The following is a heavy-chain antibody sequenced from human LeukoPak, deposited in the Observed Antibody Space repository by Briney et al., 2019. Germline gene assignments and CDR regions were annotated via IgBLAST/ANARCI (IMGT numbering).Heavy chain of an antibody. Sequence: ASVKVSCKASGYTFTSYGISWVRQAPGQGLEWMGWISAYNGNTNYAQKLQSRVTMTTDTSTSTAYMELRSLRSDDTAVSYCARAQSGRCGWSLYFDYWGQGTLVTVSS. CDR2: ISAYNGNT. V-gene: IGHV1-18*01. J-gene: IGHJ4*02. CDR3: ARAQSGRCGWSLYFDY. D-gene: IGHD6-19*01. CDR1: GYTFTSYG.